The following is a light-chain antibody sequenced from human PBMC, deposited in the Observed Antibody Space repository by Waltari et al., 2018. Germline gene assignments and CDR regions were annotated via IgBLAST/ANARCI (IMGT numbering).Light chain of an antibody. CDR1: QNISSY. CDR2: AAS. Sequence: AIRMTQSPSSLSASTGDGVTITCRASQNISSYLAWYQQTSGKAPKLLIFAASTLQTGVPSRFCGSGSGTDLTLTISRLQSEDLGTYYCQQYYNYPFTFGGGTKVEL. V-gene: IGKV1-8*01. J-gene: IGKJ4*01. CDR3: QQYYNYPFT.